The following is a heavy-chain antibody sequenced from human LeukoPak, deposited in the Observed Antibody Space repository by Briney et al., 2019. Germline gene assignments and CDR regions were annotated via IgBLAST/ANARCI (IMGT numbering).Heavy chain of an antibody. D-gene: IGHD3-3*01. V-gene: IGHV1-69*13. CDR3: ARDRNDFWSGSRFDY. Sequence: SVKVSCKASGGTFSSYAISWVRQAPGQGLERMGGIIPIFGTANYAQKFQGRVTITADESTSTAYMELSSLRSEDTAVYYCARDRNDFWSGSRFDYWGQGTLVTVSS. CDR2: IIPIFGTA. J-gene: IGHJ4*02. CDR1: GGTFSSYA.